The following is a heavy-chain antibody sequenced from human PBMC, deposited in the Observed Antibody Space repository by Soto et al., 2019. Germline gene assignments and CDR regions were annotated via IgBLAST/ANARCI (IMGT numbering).Heavy chain of an antibody. CDR3: ARGSTIVRGAPSWFDP. D-gene: IGHD3-10*01. V-gene: IGHV1-69*02. Sequence: QVQLVQSGAEVKKPGSSVKVSCKASGGTFSRYTINWVRQAPGQGLEWMGRIIPIAAIANYTQKLQGRVTITVDKSSTTAYMELSILRSDDTAVYYCARGSTIVRGAPSWFDPWGQGTLVTVSS. J-gene: IGHJ5*02. CDR2: IIPIAAIA. CDR1: GGTFSRYT.